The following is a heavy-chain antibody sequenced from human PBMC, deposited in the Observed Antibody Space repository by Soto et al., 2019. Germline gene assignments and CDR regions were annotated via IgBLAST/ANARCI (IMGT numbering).Heavy chain of an antibody. J-gene: IGHJ1*01. CDR3: ASPAVGYSCGYYQH. CDR2: IKQDGSEK. CDR1: GFTFSSYW. V-gene: IGHV3-7*01. D-gene: IGHD6-19*01. Sequence: EVQLVESGGGLVQPGGSLRLSCAASGFTFSSYWMSWVRQAPGKGLEWVANIKQDGSEKYYVDSVKGRFTISRDNAKNSLYLQMNSLRAEDTAVYYCASPAVGYSCGYYQHWGQGTLVIVSS.